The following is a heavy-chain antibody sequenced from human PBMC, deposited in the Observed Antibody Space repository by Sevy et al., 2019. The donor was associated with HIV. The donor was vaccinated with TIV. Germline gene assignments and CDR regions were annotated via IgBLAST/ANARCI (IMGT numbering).Heavy chain of an antibody. CDR2: ISSSGSTI. J-gene: IGHJ4*02. V-gene: IGHV3-11*01. Sequence: GGSLRLSCAASGFTFSDYYMSWIRQAPGKGLEWVSYISSSGSTIYYADSVKGRFTISRDNAKNSLYLQMNSLRAEDTALYYCARLITYYDFWSGYQENYFDYWGQGTLVTVSS. CDR3: ARLITYYDFWSGYQENYFDY. D-gene: IGHD3-3*01. CDR1: GFTFSDYY.